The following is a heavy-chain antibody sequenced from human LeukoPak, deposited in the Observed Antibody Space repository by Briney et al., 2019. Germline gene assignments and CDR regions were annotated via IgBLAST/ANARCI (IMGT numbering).Heavy chain of an antibody. CDR1: GFTFSSSA. Sequence: PGGSLRLSCAASGFTFSSSAMSWVRQPPGKGLEWIGEINHSGSTNYNPSLKSRVTISVDTSKNQFSLKLSSVTAADTAVYYCARDGDDYGDYSVHYWGQGTLVTVSS. D-gene: IGHD4-17*01. V-gene: IGHV4-4*02. J-gene: IGHJ4*02. CDR3: ARDGDDYGDYSVHY. CDR2: INHSGST.